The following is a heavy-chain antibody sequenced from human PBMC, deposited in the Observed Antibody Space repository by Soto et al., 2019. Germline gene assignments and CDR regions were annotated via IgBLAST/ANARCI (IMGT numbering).Heavy chain of an antibody. CDR2: ISSSSSYT. Sequence: QVQLVESGGGLVKPGGSLRLSCVASGFTFSDYYMSWIRQAPGKGLEWVSYISSSSSYTNYADSVKGRFTISRDNAKNSLYLQMNSLRAEDTAVYYCARDHHRYSGYDYVDYWGQGNLGTLSS. CDR1: GFTFSDYY. CDR3: ARDHHRYSGYDYVDY. J-gene: IGHJ4*02. D-gene: IGHD5-12*01. V-gene: IGHV3-11*05.